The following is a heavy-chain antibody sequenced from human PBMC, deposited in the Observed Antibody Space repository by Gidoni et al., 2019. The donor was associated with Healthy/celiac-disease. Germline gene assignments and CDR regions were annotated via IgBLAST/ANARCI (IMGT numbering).Heavy chain of an antibody. CDR3: ARAGSTVNFDH. Sequence: QVQLVQSGAEVKKPGASVKVSCQASGYTFTGYYMHWVRQAPGQGLEWMGWINPNRGGTNYAQKFQGRVTMTRDTSISTAYMELSRLRSDDTAVYYCARAGSTVNFDHWGQGTLVTVSS. V-gene: IGHV1-2*02. J-gene: IGHJ4*02. CDR1: GYTFTGYY. CDR2: INPNRGGT. D-gene: IGHD4-17*01.